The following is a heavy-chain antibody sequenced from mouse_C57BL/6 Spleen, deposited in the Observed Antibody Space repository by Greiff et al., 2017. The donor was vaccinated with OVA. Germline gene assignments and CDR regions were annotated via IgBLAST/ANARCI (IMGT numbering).Heavy chain of an antibody. V-gene: IGHV5-17*01. CDR1: GFTFSDYG. D-gene: IGHD2-1*01. CDR2: ISSGSSTI. J-gene: IGHJ4*01. CDR3: ARIGNYGCYAMDY. Sequence: EVKLVESGGGLVKPGGSLKLSCAASGFTFSDYGMHWVRQAPEKGLEWVAYISSGSSTIYYADTVKGRFTISRDNAKNTLFLQMTSLRSEDTAMYYCARIGNYGCYAMDYWGQGTSVTVSS.